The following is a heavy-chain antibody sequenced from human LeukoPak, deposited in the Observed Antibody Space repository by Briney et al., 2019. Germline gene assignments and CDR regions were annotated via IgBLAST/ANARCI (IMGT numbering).Heavy chain of an antibody. Sequence: GGSLRLSCAASGFTFSSYAMSWVRQAPGKGLEWVANIKQDGSEKYYVDSVKGRFTISRDNSKNTLYLQMNSLRAEDTAVYYCARDSSGSYLDYWGQGTLVTVSS. J-gene: IGHJ4*02. CDR3: ARDSSGSYLDY. CDR2: IKQDGSEK. CDR1: GFTFSSYA. D-gene: IGHD1-26*01. V-gene: IGHV3-7*01.